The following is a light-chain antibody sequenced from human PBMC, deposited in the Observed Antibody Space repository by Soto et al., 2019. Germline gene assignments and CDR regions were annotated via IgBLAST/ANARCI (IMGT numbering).Light chain of an antibody. V-gene: IGLV2-8*01. CDR3: SSYAGSNTYV. J-gene: IGLJ1*01. Sequence: QSALTQPPSASGSPGQSVTISCTGTSSDVGEYNYVSWYQQHPGKAPKLMIYEAFKRPSGVPDRFSGSKSGNTASLTVSGLQAEDEADYYCSSYAGSNTYVFGPGTKVTVL. CDR2: EAF. CDR1: SSDVGEYNY.